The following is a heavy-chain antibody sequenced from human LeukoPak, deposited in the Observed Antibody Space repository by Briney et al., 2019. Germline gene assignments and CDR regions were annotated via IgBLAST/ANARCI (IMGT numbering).Heavy chain of an antibody. CDR1: GFTFSSYW. CDR3: ARDVGHSGWFVTFDY. CDR2: IKQDGSEK. D-gene: IGHD6-19*01. V-gene: IGHV3-7*01. Sequence: PGGSLRLSCAASGFTFSSYWMSWVRQAPGKGLEWVANIKQDGSEKYYVDSVKGRFTISRDNAKNSLYLQMNSLRAEDTAVYYCARDVGHSGWFVTFDYWGQGTLVTVSS. J-gene: IGHJ4*02.